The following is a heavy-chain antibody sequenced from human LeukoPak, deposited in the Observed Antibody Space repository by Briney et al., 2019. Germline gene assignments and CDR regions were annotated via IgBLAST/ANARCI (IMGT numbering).Heavy chain of an antibody. CDR2: IIPIFGTA. J-gene: IGHJ6*03. V-gene: IGHV1-69*06. D-gene: IGHD3-10*01. CDR1: GGTFSSYA. CDR3: ARDIRFGRARYMDV. Sequence: SVKVSRKASGGTFSSYAISWVRQAPGQGLEWMGGIIPIFGTANYAQKFQGRVTITADKSTSTAYMELSSLRSEDTAVYYCARDIRFGRARYMDVWGKGTTVTVSS.